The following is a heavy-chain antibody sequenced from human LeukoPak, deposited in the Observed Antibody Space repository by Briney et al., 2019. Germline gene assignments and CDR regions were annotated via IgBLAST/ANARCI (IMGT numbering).Heavy chain of an antibody. CDR2: ISSSSSYI. CDR3: ARDSVPAAADY. CDR1: GFTFSSYS. D-gene: IGHD2-2*01. Sequence: PGGSLRLSCAASGFTFSSYSMNWVRQAPGKGLEWVSSISSSSSYIYYADSVKGRFTISRDNAKNSLYLRMNSLRAEDTAVYYCARDSVPAAADYWGQGTLVTVSS. J-gene: IGHJ4*02. V-gene: IGHV3-21*01.